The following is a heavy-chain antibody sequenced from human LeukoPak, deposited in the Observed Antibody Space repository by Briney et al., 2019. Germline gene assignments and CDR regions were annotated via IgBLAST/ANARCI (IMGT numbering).Heavy chain of an antibody. J-gene: IGHJ4*02. CDR1: GFTFSIYS. CDR3: ASSIAVAGTAIGY. D-gene: IGHD6-19*01. CDR2: ISSSSSYI. V-gene: IGHV3-21*01. Sequence: GGSLRLSCAASGFTFSIYSMNWVRQAPGKGLEWVSSISSSSSYIYYADSVKGRFTISRDNAKNSLYLQMNSLRAEETAVYYCASSIAVAGTAIGYWGQGTLVTVSS.